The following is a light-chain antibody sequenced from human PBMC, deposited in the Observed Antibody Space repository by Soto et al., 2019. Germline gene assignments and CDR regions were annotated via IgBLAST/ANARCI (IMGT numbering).Light chain of an antibody. CDR1: QSISSTY. J-gene: IGKJ1*01. Sequence: EIVLTQSPGALSLSPGERVTLSCRASQSISSTYFAWYQQKPGQAPRLLIYGASSRATGIPDRFSGSGSGTDFTLTISRLEPEDFAVYYCQCYGNSRRTFGQGTKAEIK. V-gene: IGKV3-20*01. CDR3: QCYGNSRRT. CDR2: GAS.